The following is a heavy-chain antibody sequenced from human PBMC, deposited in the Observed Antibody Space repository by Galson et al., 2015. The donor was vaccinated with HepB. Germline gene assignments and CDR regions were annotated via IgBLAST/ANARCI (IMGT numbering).Heavy chain of an antibody. CDR1: GFTFSSYA. CDR2: ISGSGGST. CDR3: AKDHPDIVVVVAATPNDAFDI. Sequence: SLGLSCAASGFTFSSYAMSWVRQAPGKGLEWVSAISGSGGSTYYADSVKGRFTISRDNSKNTLYLQMNSLRAEDTAVYYCAKDHPDIVVVVAATPNDAFDIWGQGTMVTVSS. J-gene: IGHJ3*02. D-gene: IGHD2-15*01. V-gene: IGHV3-23*01.